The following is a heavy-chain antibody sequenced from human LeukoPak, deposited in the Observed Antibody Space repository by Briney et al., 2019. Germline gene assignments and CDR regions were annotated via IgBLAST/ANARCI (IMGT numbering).Heavy chain of an antibody. CDR3: ARGRRVGATISVY. CDR2: MNPNSGNT. Sequence: ASVKVSCKASGYTFTSYDINWVRQATGQGLEWMGWMNPNSGNTGYAQEFQGRVTMTRNTSISTAYMELNSLRSEDTAVYYCARGRRVGATISVYWGQGTLVTVSS. V-gene: IGHV1-8*01. CDR1: GYTFTSYD. D-gene: IGHD1-26*01. J-gene: IGHJ4*02.